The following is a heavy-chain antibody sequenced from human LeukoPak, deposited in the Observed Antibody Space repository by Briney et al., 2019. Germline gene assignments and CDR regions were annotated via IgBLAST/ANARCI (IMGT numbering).Heavy chain of an antibody. V-gene: IGHV3-23*01. D-gene: IGHD4-11*01. Sequence: GGSLRLSCAASGFTFSSFAMSWVRQAPEKGLEWVSAVSVSGDISYYADSVKGRFTISRDNSKNTLYLQMNSLRAEATALYYCAKRSRTVTTIDSWGRGTLVTVSS. CDR3: AKRSRTVTTIDS. CDR1: GFTFSSFA. J-gene: IGHJ4*02. CDR2: VSVSGDIS.